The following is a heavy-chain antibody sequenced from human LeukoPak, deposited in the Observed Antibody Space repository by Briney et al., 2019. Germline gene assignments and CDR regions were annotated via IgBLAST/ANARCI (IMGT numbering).Heavy chain of an antibody. CDR3: ARGEWSTSPFDY. Sequence: GGSLRLSCAASGFTFSSYAMSWVRQAPGKGLEWVSFISSSSSYTYYADSVKGRFTISRDNARNSLYLQMNSLRAEDTAVYYCARGEWSTSPFDYWGQGTLVTVSS. D-gene: IGHD1-26*01. CDR1: GFTFSSYA. CDR2: ISSSSSYT. J-gene: IGHJ4*02. V-gene: IGHV3-21*01.